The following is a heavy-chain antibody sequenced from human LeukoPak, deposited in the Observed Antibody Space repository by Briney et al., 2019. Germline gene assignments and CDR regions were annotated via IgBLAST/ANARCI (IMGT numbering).Heavy chain of an antibody. CDR1: GGSISSYY. D-gene: IGHD3-3*01. CDR3: AGYDFWSAEHRYYMDV. V-gene: IGHV4-4*09. Sequence: SETLSLTCTVSGGSISSYYWSWIRQPPGKGLEWIGYIYTSGSTNYNPSLKSRVTISVDTSKNQFSLKLSSVTAADTAVHYCAGYDFWSAEHRYYMDVWGKGTTVTVSS. CDR2: IYTSGST. J-gene: IGHJ6*03.